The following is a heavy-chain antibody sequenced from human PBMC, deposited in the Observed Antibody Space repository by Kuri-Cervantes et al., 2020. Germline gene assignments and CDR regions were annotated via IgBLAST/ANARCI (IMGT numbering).Heavy chain of an antibody. CDR3: AKISHPPGGYSGYRLDWSFDL. D-gene: IGHD5-12*01. Sequence: GESLKISCAASGFTFSSYAMDWVRQAPGKGLEWVAVISHDGSNKYYADSVKGRFTISRDNSKNTLYLQMNSLRAEDTAVYYCAKISHPPGGYSGYRLDWSFDLWGRGTLVTVSS. J-gene: IGHJ2*01. V-gene: IGHV3-30-3*02. CDR1: GFTFSSYA. CDR2: ISHDGSNK.